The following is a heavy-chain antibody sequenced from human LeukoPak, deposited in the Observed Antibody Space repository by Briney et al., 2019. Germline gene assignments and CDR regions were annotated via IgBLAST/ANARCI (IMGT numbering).Heavy chain of an antibody. CDR1: GGSISSGSYY. V-gene: IGHV4-61*02. CDR3: ARIDYYDSSGYYSQGYFDY. J-gene: IGHJ4*02. D-gene: IGHD3-22*01. CDR2: IYTSGST. Sequence: KASETLSLTCTVSGGSISSGSYYWSWIRQPAGKGLEWIGRIYTSGSTNYNPSLKSRVTISVDRSKNQFSLKLSSVTAADTAVYYCARIDYYDSSGYYSQGYFDYWGQGTLVTVSS.